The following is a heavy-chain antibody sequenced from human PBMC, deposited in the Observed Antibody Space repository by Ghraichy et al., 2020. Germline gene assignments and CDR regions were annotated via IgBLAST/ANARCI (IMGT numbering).Heavy chain of an antibody. J-gene: IGHJ4*02. V-gene: IGHV3-48*02. CDR1: GFTFSSYS. Sequence: GESLNISCAASGFTFSSYSMNWVRQAPGKGLEWVSYISSSSSTIYYADSVKGRFTISRDNAKNSLYLQMNSLRDEDTAVYYCAGPRRYSSNDSPYYFDYWGQGTLVTVSS. D-gene: IGHD6-13*01. CDR3: AGPRRYSSNDSPYYFDY. CDR2: ISSSSSTI.